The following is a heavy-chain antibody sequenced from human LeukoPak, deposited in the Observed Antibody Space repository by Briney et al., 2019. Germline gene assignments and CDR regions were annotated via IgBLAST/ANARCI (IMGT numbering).Heavy chain of an antibody. D-gene: IGHD6-13*01. CDR1: GYSFTNDG. V-gene: IGHV1-18*01. Sequence: ASVKVSCKTSGYSFTNDGITWVRQAPGQGLEWMGWISVSNGNTQYAERLQGRVTMTTDTSTTTAYMELSSLKSDDTATYYCARVVVAAAAGTDWFDPCGQGTLVTVS. J-gene: IGHJ5*02. CDR3: ARVVVAAAAGTDWFDP. CDR2: ISVSNGNT.